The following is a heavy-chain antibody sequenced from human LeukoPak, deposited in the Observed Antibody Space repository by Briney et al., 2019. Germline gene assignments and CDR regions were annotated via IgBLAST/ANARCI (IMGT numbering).Heavy chain of an antibody. V-gene: IGHV3-21*05. D-gene: IGHD4-17*01. CDR3: VRDFSTVTTAYLHH. CDR2: ISSSSRHI. Sequence: SGGSLRLSCAASGFTFSSYSMNWVRQAPGKGLEWVSYISSSSRHIYYADSVKGRFTIFRDDAKNSLFLQMDSLRVEDTAMYYCVRDFSTVTTAYLHHWGQGTLLTVSS. CDR1: GFTFSSYS. J-gene: IGHJ1*01.